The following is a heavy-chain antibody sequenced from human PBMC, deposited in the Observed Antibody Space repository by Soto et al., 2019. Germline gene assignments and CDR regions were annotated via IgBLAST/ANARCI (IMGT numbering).Heavy chain of an antibody. CDR1: GYTFSSYG. CDR3: ARDRAAAGSAHSYGMDV. V-gene: IGHV1-18*01. CDR2: ISPYNGNT. D-gene: IGHD6-13*01. Sequence: ASVKVSCKASGYTFSSYGVSWVRQAPGQGLEWMGWISPYNGNTNYAQKFQGRVIMTTDTSTSTAHMELRRLRSDDTAVYFCARDRAAAGSAHSYGMDVWGQGTTVTVSS. J-gene: IGHJ6*02.